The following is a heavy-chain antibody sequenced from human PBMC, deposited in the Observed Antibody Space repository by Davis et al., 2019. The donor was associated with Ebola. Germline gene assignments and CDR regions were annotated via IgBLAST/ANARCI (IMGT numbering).Heavy chain of an antibody. D-gene: IGHD5-12*01. CDR1: GFTFSSYG. J-gene: IGHJ4*02. CDR3: ARGRGYSAYDLGY. V-gene: IGHV3-30*03. CDR2: ISYDGSNK. Sequence: GESLKISCAASGFTFSSYGMHWVRQAPGKGLEWVAVISYDGSNKYYADSVKGRLTISRDNSKNTLYLQMNSLRPEDTAVYYCARGRGYSAYDLGYWGQGTLVTVSS.